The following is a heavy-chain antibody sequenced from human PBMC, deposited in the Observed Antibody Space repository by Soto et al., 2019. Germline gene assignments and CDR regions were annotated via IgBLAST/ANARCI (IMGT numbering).Heavy chain of an antibody. V-gene: IGHV3-9*01. CDR3: AKDMGHCGGNSLDY. Sequence: QPGGSLRLSCATSGFNFDDYAIHWVRQAPGQGLEWLSGVSGNGGSLDFADSVKGRFTLSRDSAKNSVYLQMTSLRPEDTAFYYCAKDMGHCGGNSLDYWGQGTQVTVSS. CDR1: GFNFDDYA. J-gene: IGHJ4*02. D-gene: IGHD4-17*01. CDR2: VSGNGGSL.